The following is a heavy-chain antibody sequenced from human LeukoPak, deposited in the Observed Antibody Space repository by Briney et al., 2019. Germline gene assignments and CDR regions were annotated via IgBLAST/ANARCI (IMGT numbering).Heavy chain of an antibody. CDR2: ISHSGSP. Sequence: SETQSLTCTVSGYSISSGYYWGWFRQTPGRGLEWIASISHSGSPYYNPSLKSRVTISEDLSRNVFSLTLNSVTAADAAVYYCAREGRENIAIGVDWGQGALVTVSS. V-gene: IGHV4-38-2*02. CDR1: GYSISSGYY. D-gene: IGHD3-16*02. CDR3: AREGRENIAIGVD. J-gene: IGHJ4*02.